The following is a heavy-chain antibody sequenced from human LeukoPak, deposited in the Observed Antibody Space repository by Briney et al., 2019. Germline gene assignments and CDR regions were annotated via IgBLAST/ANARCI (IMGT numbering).Heavy chain of an antibody. Sequence: PSETLSLTCAVSGYSISSGYYWGWIRQPPGKGLEWIGSIYHSGSTYYNPSLKSRVTISVDTSKNQFSLKLSSVTAADTAVYYCAGYSGWDFDYWGQGTLVTVSS. V-gene: IGHV4-38-2*01. CDR3: AGYSGWDFDY. D-gene: IGHD6-19*01. CDR2: IYHSGST. CDR1: GYSISSGYY. J-gene: IGHJ4*02.